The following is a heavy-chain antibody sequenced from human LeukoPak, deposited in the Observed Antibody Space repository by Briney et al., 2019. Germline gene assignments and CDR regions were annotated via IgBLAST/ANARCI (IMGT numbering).Heavy chain of an antibody. V-gene: IGHV3-49*03. J-gene: IGHJ4*02. CDR2: IRSKAYGGTT. D-gene: IGHD1-1*01. CDR3: IRGGANSPSDY. Sequence: PGGSLRLSFTASGFPLGDYTMTRFRPAPGKGPEWVGFIRSKAYGGTTEDAASVKGRFAISRDDSKSSAYLQMNSLKTEDTAVYYCIRGGANSPSDYWGQGTLVTVSS. CDR1: GFPLGDYT.